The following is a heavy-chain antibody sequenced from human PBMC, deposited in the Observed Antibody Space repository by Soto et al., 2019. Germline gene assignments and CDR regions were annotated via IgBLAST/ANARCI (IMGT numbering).Heavy chain of an antibody. V-gene: IGHV3-30*18. D-gene: IGHD3-10*01. J-gene: IGHJ4*02. Sequence: PGGSLRLSCAASGFTFSSYGMHWVRQAPGKGLEWVAVISYDGSNKYYADSVKGRFTISRDNSKNTLYLQMNSLRAEDTAVYYCAKERIRFGLKFDYWGQGTLVTVSS. CDR1: GFTFSSYG. CDR3: AKERIRFGLKFDY. CDR2: ISYDGSNK.